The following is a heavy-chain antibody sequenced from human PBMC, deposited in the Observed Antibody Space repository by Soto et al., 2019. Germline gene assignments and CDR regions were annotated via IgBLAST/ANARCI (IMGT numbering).Heavy chain of an antibody. CDR3: ARDYCSSTCCYLKSGRWFDP. J-gene: IGHJ5*02. CDR2: INPSGGST. D-gene: IGHD2-2*01. Sequence: ASVKVSCKASGYTFTGNSLHWVRQAPGQGLEWMGIINPSGGSTSYAQKFQGRVTMTRDTSTSTVYMELSSLRSEDTAVYYCARDYCSSTCCYLKSGRWFDPWGQGTLVTVSS. V-gene: IGHV1-46*01. CDR1: GYTFTGNS.